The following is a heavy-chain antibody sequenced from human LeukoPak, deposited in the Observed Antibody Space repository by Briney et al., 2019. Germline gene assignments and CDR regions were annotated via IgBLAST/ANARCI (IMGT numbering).Heavy chain of an antibody. V-gene: IGHV4-4*07. CDR1: GGSISSYY. D-gene: IGHD2-2*01. J-gene: IGHJ4*02. CDR2: IYTRGST. CDR3: ARSKVVPAAISKSAAAGTIEDAEY. Sequence: SETLSLTCTVSGGSISSYYWSWIRQPAGKGLECIGSIYTRGSTNYNPSLKSRVTMSVDTSKNQFSLKLSSVTAADTAVYYCARSKVVPAAISKSAAAGTIEDAEYWGQGTLVTVSS.